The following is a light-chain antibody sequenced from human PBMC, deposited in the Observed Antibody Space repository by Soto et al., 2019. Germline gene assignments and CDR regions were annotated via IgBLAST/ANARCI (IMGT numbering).Light chain of an antibody. CDR2: AAS. V-gene: IGKV1-9*01. CDR1: QGISSY. J-gene: IGKJ4*01. CDR3: QQLNSYPLT. Sequence: DIQLTQPPSFLSASVGDRVTITCRASQGISSYLAWYQQKPGKAPKLLIYAASTLQSGVPSRFGGSGSGTEFTLTISSLQPEDFATYYCQQLNSYPLTFGGGTKVEIK.